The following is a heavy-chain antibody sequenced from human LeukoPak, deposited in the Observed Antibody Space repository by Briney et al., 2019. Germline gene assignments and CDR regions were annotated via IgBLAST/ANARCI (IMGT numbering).Heavy chain of an antibody. CDR1: GFTFSSYW. J-gene: IGHJ6*03. V-gene: IGHV3-21*01. D-gene: IGHD3-22*01. CDR2: ISSSSSYK. CDR3: ARDYYDSSGYSLDYYYYMDV. Sequence: GGSLRLSCAASGFTFSSYWMSWVRQAPGKGLEWVSSISSSSSYKNYADSVKGRFTISRDNAKNSLYLQMNSLRAEDTAVYYCARDYYDSSGYSLDYYYYMDVWGKGTTVTISS.